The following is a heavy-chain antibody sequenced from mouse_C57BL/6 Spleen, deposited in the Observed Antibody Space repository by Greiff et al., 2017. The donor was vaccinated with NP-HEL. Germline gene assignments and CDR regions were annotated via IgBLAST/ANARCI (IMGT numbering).Heavy chain of an antibody. D-gene: IGHD2-2*01. CDR1: GYTFTSYW. CDR2: IYPGSGST. CDR3: ARVGGYDGWFAY. J-gene: IGHJ3*01. Sequence: QVQLQQPGAELVKPGASVKMSCKASGYTFTSYWITWVKQRPGQGLEWIGDIYPGSGSTNYNEKFKSKATLTVDTSSSTAYMQLSSLTSEDSAVYYCARVGGYDGWFAYWGQGTLVTVSA. V-gene: IGHV1-55*01.